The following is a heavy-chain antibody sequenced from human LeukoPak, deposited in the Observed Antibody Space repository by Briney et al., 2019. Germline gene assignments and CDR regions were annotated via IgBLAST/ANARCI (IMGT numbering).Heavy chain of an antibody. CDR1: GGTFSSYA. J-gene: IGHJ4*02. CDR3: AREKLTAVAGTESDY. V-gene: IGHV1-69*04. D-gene: IGHD6-19*01. CDR2: IIPILGIA. Sequence: SVKVSCKASGGTFSSYAISWVRQAPGQGLEWMGRIIPILGIANYAQKFQGRVTITADKSTSTAYMELSSLRSEDTAVYYCAREKLTAVAGTESDYWGQGTLVTVSS.